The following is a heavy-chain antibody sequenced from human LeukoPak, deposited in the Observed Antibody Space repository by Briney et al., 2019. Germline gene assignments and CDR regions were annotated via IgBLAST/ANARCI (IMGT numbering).Heavy chain of an antibody. Sequence: GGSLRLSCAASGFTFSSYAMSWVRQAPGKGLEWVSAISGSGGSTYYADSVKGRFTISRDNSKNTLYLQMNGLRAEDTAVYYCAKDREGYGDYYDYWGQGTLVTVSS. CDR1: GFTFSSYA. CDR3: AKDREGYGDYYDY. V-gene: IGHV3-23*01. J-gene: IGHJ4*02. CDR2: ISGSGGST. D-gene: IGHD5-24*01.